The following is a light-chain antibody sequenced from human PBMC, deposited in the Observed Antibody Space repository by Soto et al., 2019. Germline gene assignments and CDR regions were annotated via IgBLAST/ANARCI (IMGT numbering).Light chain of an antibody. CDR1: SSDVGGYNY. V-gene: IGLV2-14*01. J-gene: IGLJ2*01. CDR3: SSYTSSSTLV. Sequence: QSALTQPASVSGSPGQSITMSCTGTSSDVGGYNYVSWYQHHPGKAPKLMIYEVSNRPSGVSNRFSGSKSGNTASLTISGLQAEDEADYYCSSYTSSSTLVFGGGTKVTVL. CDR2: EVS.